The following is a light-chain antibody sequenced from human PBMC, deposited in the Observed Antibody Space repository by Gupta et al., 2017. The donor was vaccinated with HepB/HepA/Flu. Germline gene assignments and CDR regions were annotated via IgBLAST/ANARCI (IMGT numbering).Light chain of an antibody. J-gene: IGLJ3*02. CDR3: AAWDVSMNGWV. CDR2: LNN. V-gene: IGLV1-44*01. Sequence: QSVLTQPPSASGAPGQRVTISCSGSSSHIGSNAVNWYQQLPGTAPKLFIYLNNRRHSGCPARFSGSKSATSATLPTSGLQAEEEADYYCAAWDVSMNGWVFGGGTKLTVL. CDR1: SSHIGSNA.